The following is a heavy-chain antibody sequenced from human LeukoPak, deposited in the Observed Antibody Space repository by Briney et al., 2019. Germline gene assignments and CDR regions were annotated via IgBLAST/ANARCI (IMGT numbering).Heavy chain of an antibody. CDR3: ARITYYYNSSGYYRHIDY. CDR2: IYYSGST. D-gene: IGHD3-22*01. CDR1: GGSLSSISYY. V-gene: IGHV4-39*01. J-gene: IGHJ4*02. Sequence: PSETLSLTCAVSGGSLSSISYYWGWIRQPPGKGLEWSGSIYYSGSTYYNPSLKSRVTISVDTSKNQFSLKLSSVTAADTAVYYCARITYYYNSSGYYRHIDYWGQGTLVTVSS.